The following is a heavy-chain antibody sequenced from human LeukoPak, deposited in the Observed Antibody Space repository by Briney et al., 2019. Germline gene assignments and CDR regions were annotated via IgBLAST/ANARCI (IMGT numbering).Heavy chain of an antibody. CDR3: GKAVYNSYYLGY. CDR1: GFTFSSYA. CDR2: ISGSGGGT. V-gene: IGHV3-23*01. J-gene: IGHJ4*01. D-gene: IGHD6-19*01. Sequence: GGSPRLSCAASGFTFSSYAMTWVRQAPGKGLEWVSVISGSGGGTYYADSVKGRFTISRDNAKNTLYLQMNSLRAEDTAMYYCGKAVYNSYYLGYWGQGTGVTVSS.